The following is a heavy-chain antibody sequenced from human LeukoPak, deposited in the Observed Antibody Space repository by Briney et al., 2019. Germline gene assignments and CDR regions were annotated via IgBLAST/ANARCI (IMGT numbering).Heavy chain of an antibody. V-gene: IGHV3-30*04. CDR1: GFAFSSSA. CDR3: AKDIATGWSIKYFFDY. CDR2: ISYDGITE. Sequence: GGSLRLSCEASGFAFSSSAMHWVRQAPAKGLEWVSLISYDGITEDYSDSVKGRFTISRDNFKNTLFLQMHSLSDEDTAVYYCAKDIATGWSIKYFFDYWGQGTLVTVSS. D-gene: IGHD6-19*01. J-gene: IGHJ4*02.